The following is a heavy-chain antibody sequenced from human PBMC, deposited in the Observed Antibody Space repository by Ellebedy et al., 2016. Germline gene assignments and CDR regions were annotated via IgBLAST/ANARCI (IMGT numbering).Heavy chain of an antibody. CDR3: RQGHYADY. CDR2: ISGDGDDT. V-gene: IGHV3-23*01. J-gene: IGHJ4*02. Sequence: GGSLRLXXAASGFTFSTFFMSWVRQAPGKGLEWVSTISGDGDDTHFADSVKGRFTISRDKSKHTVYLQMNSLRAEDTAVYYCRQGHYADYWGQGTLVTVSS. CDR1: GFTFSTFF.